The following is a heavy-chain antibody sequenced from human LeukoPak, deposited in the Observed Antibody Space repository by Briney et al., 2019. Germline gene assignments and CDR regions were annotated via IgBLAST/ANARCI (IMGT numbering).Heavy chain of an antibody. J-gene: IGHJ3*02. CDR1: GGSISSYY. D-gene: IGHD2-2*02. V-gene: IGHV4-59*01. CDR2: IYYSGST. Sequence: SETLSLTCTVSGGSISSYYWSWIRQPPGKGLEWIGYIYYSGSTNYNPSLKSRVTISVDTSKNQFSLKLSSVTAADTAVYYCARGFRGPAAIGAFDIWGQGTMVTVSS. CDR3: ARGFRGPAAIGAFDI.